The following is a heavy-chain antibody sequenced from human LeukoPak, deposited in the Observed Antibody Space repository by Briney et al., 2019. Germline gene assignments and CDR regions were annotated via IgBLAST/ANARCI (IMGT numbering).Heavy chain of an antibody. V-gene: IGHV3-23*01. CDR1: GFTFSSYA. J-gene: IGHJ4*02. Sequence: GGSLRLSCAASGFTFSSYAMSWVRQAPGKGLEWVSTIGDNGGSTYYADSVKGRFTISRDNSKNTLYLQMNSLRAEDTAVYYCAKDSLTCFDYWGQGTLVTVSS. CDR3: AKDSLTCFDY. CDR2: IGDNGGST.